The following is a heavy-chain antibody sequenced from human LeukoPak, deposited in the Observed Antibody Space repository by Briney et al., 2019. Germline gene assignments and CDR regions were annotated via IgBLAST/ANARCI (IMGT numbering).Heavy chain of an antibody. CDR1: VGSFSGYY. CDR3: ARPKRTSGPNSYYFDY. Sequence: SETLSLTCAVYVGSFSGYYWSWIRQPPGKGLEWIGEINHSGSTNYNPSLKSRVTISVDTSKNQFSLKLSSVTAADTAVYYCARPKRTSGPNSYYFDYWGQGTLVTVSS. D-gene: IGHD1-14*01. J-gene: IGHJ4*02. V-gene: IGHV4-34*01. CDR2: INHSGST.